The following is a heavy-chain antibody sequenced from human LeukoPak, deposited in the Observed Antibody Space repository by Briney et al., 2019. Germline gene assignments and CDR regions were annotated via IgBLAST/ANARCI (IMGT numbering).Heavy chain of an antibody. CDR2: IYHSGST. V-gene: IGHV4-30-2*01. CDR3: ALVIVKYYFDY. D-gene: IGHD3-9*01. J-gene: IGHJ4*02. CDR1: GGSISSGGYS. Sequence: PSQTLSLTCAVSGGSISSGGYSWSWIRQPPGKGLEWIGYIYHSGSTYYNPSLKSRVTISVDRSKNQFSLKLSSVTAADTAVYYCALVIVKYYFDYWGQGTLVTVSS.